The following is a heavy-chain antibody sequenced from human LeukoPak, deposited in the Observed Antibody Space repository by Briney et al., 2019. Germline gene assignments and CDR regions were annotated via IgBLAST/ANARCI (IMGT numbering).Heavy chain of an antibody. J-gene: IGHJ3*02. CDR3: AGDHPRDDFWSGYYAFDI. CDR1: GGSISSSSYY. Sequence: PSETLSLTCTVSGGSISSSSYYWGWIRQPPGKGLEWIGSIYYSGSTNYNPSLKSRVTISVDTSKNQFSLKLSSVTAADTAVYYCAGDHPRDDFWSGYYAFDIWGQGTMVTVSS. D-gene: IGHD3-3*01. V-gene: IGHV4-39*07. CDR2: IYYSGST.